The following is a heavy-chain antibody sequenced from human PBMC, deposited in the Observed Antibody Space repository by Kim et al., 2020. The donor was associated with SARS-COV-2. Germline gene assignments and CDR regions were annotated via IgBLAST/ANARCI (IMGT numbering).Heavy chain of an antibody. J-gene: IGHJ5*02. CDR1: GGSISSYY. V-gene: IGHV4-59*13. CDR3: ARVKRGWYGEVNWFDP. CDR2: IYYSGST. D-gene: IGHD3-10*01. Sequence: SETLSLTCTVSGGSISSYYWSWIRQPPGKGLEWIGDIYYSGSTNYNPSLKSRGTISVDTSKNQFSLKLSSVTAADTAVYYWARVKRGWYGEVNWFDPWGQGTLVTVSS.